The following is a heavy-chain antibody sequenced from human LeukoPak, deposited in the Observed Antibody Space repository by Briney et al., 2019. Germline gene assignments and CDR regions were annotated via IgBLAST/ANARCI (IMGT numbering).Heavy chain of an antibody. D-gene: IGHD3-10*01. CDR3: ARGCIPIVRGVIANGGNWFDP. Sequence: SVKVSCKASGGTFSSYAISWVRHAPGQGLEWMGRIIPIFGTANYAQKFQGRVTITTDESTSTAYMELSSLRSEDTAVYYCARGCIPIVRGVIANGGNWFDPWGQGTLVTVSS. V-gene: IGHV1-69*05. CDR2: IIPIFGTA. CDR1: GGTFSSYA. J-gene: IGHJ5*02.